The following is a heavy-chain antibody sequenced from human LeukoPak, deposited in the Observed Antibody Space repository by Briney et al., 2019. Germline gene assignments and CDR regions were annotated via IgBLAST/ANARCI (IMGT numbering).Heavy chain of an antibody. CDR1: GFTFSKSA. CDR2: ISGRGDYT. V-gene: IGHV3-23*01. CDR3: ARREAEESGPIDY. D-gene: IGHD3-3*01. Sequence: GSLRLSFAASGFTFSKSAMTWVRQAPGTGLEYVSAISGRGDYTYYADSVQGRFTISRDNSKNMLYLQMRSLRAEDTAMYCCARREAEESGPIDYWGQGTLVTVSS. J-gene: IGHJ4*02.